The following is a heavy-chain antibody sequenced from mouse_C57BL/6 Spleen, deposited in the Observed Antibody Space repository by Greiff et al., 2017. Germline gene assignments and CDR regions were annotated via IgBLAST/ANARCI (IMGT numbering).Heavy chain of an antibody. D-gene: IGHD1-1*01. J-gene: IGHJ2*01. Sequence: VQLQQPGAELVKPGASVKVSCKASGYTFTSYGMHWVKQRPGQGLEWIGRIHPSDSDTKYNQKLKGKATMTVDKSSCSRCVQLSILTSEDAAVDYCAIAGNYYYGRSGALDYWGQGTTLTVSS. CDR3: AIAGNYYYGRSGALDY. CDR2: IHPSDSDT. V-gene: IGHV1-74*01. CDR1: GYTFTSYG.